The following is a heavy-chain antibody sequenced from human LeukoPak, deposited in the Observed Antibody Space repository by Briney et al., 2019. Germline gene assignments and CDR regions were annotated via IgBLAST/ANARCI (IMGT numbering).Heavy chain of an antibody. D-gene: IGHD6-19*01. CDR1: GYDFTSVG. V-gene: IGHV1-18*01. J-gene: IGHJ4*02. CDR3: ARAGSGSGWYFDY. Sequence: ASVKVSSKASGYDFTSVGITWVRRAPGHGLKCMGWISPYNGNTRYAQKFQGRVAMTTDTSTTTAYMELRGLRFNDTAVYYCARAGSGSGWYFDYWGQGTLVTVSS. CDR2: ISPYNGNT.